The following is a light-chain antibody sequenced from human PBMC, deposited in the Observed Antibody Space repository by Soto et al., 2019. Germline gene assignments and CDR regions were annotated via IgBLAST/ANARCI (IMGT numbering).Light chain of an antibody. V-gene: IGKV1-39*01. Sequence: DIQLTQSPFSLSSSVGDRVTITCRASQTVISYLNWYQQKPGQAPKLLIYATTHLQSGVPSRFSGSGSGTEFTLTISSLHPEDFATYFCQQNYNTPPYTFGQGTKVDIK. CDR3: QQNYNTPPYT. CDR1: QTVISY. J-gene: IGKJ2*01. CDR2: ATT.